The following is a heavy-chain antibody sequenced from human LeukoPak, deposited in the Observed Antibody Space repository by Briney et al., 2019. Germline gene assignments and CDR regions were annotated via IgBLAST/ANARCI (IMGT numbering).Heavy chain of an antibody. Sequence: SETLSLTCTVSGGSISSGGYYWSWIRQHPGKGPEWIGYIYYGGSTYYNPSLKSRVTISVDTSKNQFSLKLSSVTAADTAVYYCARGEVRFLEWQRNWFDPWGQGTLVTVSS. V-gene: IGHV4-31*03. D-gene: IGHD3-3*01. CDR2: IYYGGST. CDR3: ARGEVRFLEWQRNWFDP. CDR1: GGSISSGGYY. J-gene: IGHJ5*02.